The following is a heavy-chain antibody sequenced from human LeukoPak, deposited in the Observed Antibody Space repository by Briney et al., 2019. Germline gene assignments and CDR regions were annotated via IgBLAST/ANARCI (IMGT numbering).Heavy chain of an antibody. D-gene: IGHD2-2*01. Sequence: PGTSPRLSCAASGFTFNNFAMHWVRQAPGKGLEWVAVISIDGAKTYSADSVKGRFTISRDNSKKTLYLKMSTVRAEDTAVYYCAKGEGGSSSWYDFYDYGMDVWGKGTTVTVSS. CDR3: AKGEGGSSSWYDFYDYGMDV. V-gene: IGHV3-30*15. J-gene: IGHJ6*04. CDR2: ISIDGAKT. CDR1: GFTFNNFA.